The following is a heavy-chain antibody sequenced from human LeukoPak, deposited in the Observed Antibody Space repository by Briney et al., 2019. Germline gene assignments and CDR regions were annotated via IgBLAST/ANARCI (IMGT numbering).Heavy chain of an antibody. CDR1: GFTFTIYG. Sequence: GGSLRLSCAASGFTFTIYGMHWVRQAAGKGLEWVSAIGTAGDTFYQGSVMGGFTISSENATNYSFLQMNSLSAGDTAVYYCASSPAYSSSWNGIDKWGQGTLVTVSS. V-gene: IGHV3-13*01. CDR2: IGTAGDT. J-gene: IGHJ4*02. D-gene: IGHD6-13*01. CDR3: ASSPAYSSSWNGIDK.